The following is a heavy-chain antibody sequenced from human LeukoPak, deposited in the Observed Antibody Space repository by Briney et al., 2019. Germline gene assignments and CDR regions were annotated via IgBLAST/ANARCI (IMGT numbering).Heavy chain of an antibody. CDR2: INSDGSRT. CDR1: GFTFSSYA. J-gene: IGHJ4*02. D-gene: IGHD3-10*01. CDR3: ARGNFYSGSGSSPLDY. Sequence: PGGSLRLSCAASGFTFSSYAMSWVRQAPGKGLVWVSRINSDGSRTNYVDSAKGRFTISRDNAKNTLFLQMNSLGAEDSAVYYCARGNFYSGSGSSPLDYWGQGTLVTVSS. V-gene: IGHV3-74*01.